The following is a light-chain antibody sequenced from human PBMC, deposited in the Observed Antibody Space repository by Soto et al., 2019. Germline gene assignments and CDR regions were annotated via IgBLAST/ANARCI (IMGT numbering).Light chain of an antibody. CDR1: QDIRTY. Sequence: DIRMTQSPSSLSASVGDRVTLTCQASQDIRTYVNWYQQKPGKAPKLLIYDASILETGVPSRFSGSGSGTDFTFTISSLQPEDIATYYCLQHNSYPRTFGQGTKVEIK. CDR2: DAS. V-gene: IGKV1-33*01. CDR3: LQHNSYPRT. J-gene: IGKJ1*01.